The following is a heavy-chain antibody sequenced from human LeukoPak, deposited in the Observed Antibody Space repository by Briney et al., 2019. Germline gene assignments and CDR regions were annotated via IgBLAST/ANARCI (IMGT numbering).Heavy chain of an antibody. J-gene: IGHJ4*02. CDR1: GFTFDDYA. CDR3: AKAPYSSSWYVFDY. D-gene: IGHD6-13*01. V-gene: IGHV3-9*01. CDR2: ISWNGGSI. Sequence: GGSLRLSCAASGFTFDDYAMHWVRQAPGKGLEWVSGISWNGGSIGYADSVKGRFTISRDNSKNSLYLQMNSLRAEDTALYYCAKAPYSSSWYVFDYWGQGTLVTVSS.